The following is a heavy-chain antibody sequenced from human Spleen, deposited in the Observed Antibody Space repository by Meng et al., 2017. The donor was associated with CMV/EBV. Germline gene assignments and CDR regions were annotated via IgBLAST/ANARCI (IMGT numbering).Heavy chain of an antibody. CDR2: IYWNDDK. Sequence: SGPTLVKPTQTLTLTCTFSGFSLDTSGEGVGWIRQPPGRALEWLALIYWNDDKRYSPSLQSRLTITKDTSETKVVLTMATMDRVDTGTYYFAHLKYDFWRASEEFDHWGQGTLVTVSS. CDR3: AHLKYDFWRASEEFDH. J-gene: IGHJ4*02. V-gene: IGHV2-5*01. CDR1: GFSLDTSGEG. D-gene: IGHD3-3*01.